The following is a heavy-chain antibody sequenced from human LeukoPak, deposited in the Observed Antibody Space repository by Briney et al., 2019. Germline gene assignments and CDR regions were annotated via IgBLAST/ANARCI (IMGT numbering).Heavy chain of an antibody. V-gene: IGHV4-59*01. D-gene: IGHD1-26*01. Sequence: SETLSLTCTVSGGFINSNYWSWIRQPPEKGLEWIGYISYSGSTNYNPSLKSRVTISLDTSKSQFSLNLNSVTAADTAVYYCARGRQVGNTGYYFDYWGQGTLVTVSS. CDR1: GGFINSNY. J-gene: IGHJ4*02. CDR3: ARGRQVGNTGYYFDY. CDR2: ISYSGST.